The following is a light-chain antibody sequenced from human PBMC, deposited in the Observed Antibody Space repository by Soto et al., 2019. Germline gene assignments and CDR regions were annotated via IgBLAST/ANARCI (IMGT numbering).Light chain of an antibody. Sequence: DFQMTQSPSSLSASVGDRVTITCQASQDISNYLNWYQQKPGKAPKLLIYDASNLETGVPSRFSGSGSGTDFTFTISSLQPEDIATYYCQQYDNLPIFTFGPGTKVDIK. CDR1: QDISNY. CDR3: QQYDNLPIFT. V-gene: IGKV1-33*01. CDR2: DAS. J-gene: IGKJ3*01.